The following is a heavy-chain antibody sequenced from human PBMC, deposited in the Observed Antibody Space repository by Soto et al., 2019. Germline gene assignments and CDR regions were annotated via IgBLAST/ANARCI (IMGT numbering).Heavy chain of an antibody. CDR1: GGSISSSSYY. CDR2: IYYSGST. Sequence: SETLSLTCTVSGGSISSSSYYWGWIRQPPGKGLEWIGSIYYSGSTYYNPSLKSRVTISVDTSKNQFSLKLSSVTAADTAVYYCARPARKYCSGGSCYSWWFDPWGQGTLVTVSS. J-gene: IGHJ5*02. CDR3: ARPARKYCSGGSCYSWWFDP. D-gene: IGHD2-15*01. V-gene: IGHV4-39*01.